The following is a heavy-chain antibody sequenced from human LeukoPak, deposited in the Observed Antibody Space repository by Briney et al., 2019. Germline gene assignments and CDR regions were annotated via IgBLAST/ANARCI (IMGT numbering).Heavy chain of an antibody. CDR1: GFTFSSNG. CDR3: ARMSGSHLDY. Sequence: GGSLRLSCAASGFTFSSNGMHWVRQAPGKGLEWVAVIWFDGSKKYYADSVKGRFTISGDNSKNTLYMQMDSLRADDTAVYYCARMSGSHLDYWGQGTLVTVSS. J-gene: IGHJ4*02. V-gene: IGHV3-33*01. CDR2: IWFDGSKK. D-gene: IGHD1-26*01.